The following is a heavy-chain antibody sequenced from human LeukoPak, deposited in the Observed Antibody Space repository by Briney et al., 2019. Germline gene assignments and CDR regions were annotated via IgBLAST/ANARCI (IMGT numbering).Heavy chain of an antibody. Sequence: VGSLRLSCAASGFTFSNYWMHWVRQDPGKGLVWVSFINPDGSTTNYADSVKGRFTVSRDNAKNALYLQMNSLRAEDTAVYYCAKDLHYGSADYWGQGTLVTVSS. CDR2: INPDGSTT. V-gene: IGHV3-74*01. CDR1: GFTFSNYW. CDR3: AKDLHYGSADY. D-gene: IGHD3-10*01. J-gene: IGHJ4*02.